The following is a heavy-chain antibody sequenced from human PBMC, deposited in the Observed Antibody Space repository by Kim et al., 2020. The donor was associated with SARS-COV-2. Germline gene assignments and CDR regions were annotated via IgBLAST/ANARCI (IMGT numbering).Heavy chain of an antibody. CDR2: ISGSGGST. CDR1: GFTFSSYA. J-gene: IGHJ4*02. Sequence: GGSLRLSCAASGFTFSSYAMSWVRQAPGKGLEWVSAISGSGGSTYYADSVKGRFTISRDNSKNTLYLQMNSLRAEDTAVYYCATRVVVPAAIVGTAMFTFDYWGQGTLVTVSS. V-gene: IGHV3-23*01. D-gene: IGHD2-2*02. CDR3: ATRVVVPAAIVGTAMFTFDY.